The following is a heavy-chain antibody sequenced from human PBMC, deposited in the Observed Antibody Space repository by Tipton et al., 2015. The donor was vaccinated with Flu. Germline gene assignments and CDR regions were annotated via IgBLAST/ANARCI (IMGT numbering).Heavy chain of an antibody. CDR1: GGSISSSSYY. J-gene: IGHJ5*02. D-gene: IGHD2-8*01. CDR2: IYYSGST. CDR3: ARGTNASLRGGNWFDP. Sequence: TLSLTCTVSGGSISSSSYYWGWIRQPPGKGLEWIGSIYYSGSTYYNPSLKSRVTISVDTSKNQFSLKLSSVTAADTAVYYCARGTNASLRGGNWFDPWGQGTLVTVSS. V-gene: IGHV4-39*07.